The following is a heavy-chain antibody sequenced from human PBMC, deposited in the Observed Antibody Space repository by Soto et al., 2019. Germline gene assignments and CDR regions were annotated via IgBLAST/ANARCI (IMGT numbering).Heavy chain of an antibody. CDR2: MSGSGGST. CDR1: GFTFSSYA. D-gene: IGHD3-10*01. V-gene: IGHV3-23*01. J-gene: IGHJ5*02. Sequence: PGGSLRLSCGASGFTFSSYAMSWVRQAPGKGLEWVSVMSGSGGSTYYADSVKGRFTIPRDNSKNTLYLQMNSLRAEDTADYYCAKGPYDSGSNWFDPWGQGTLVTVSS. CDR3: AKGPYDSGSNWFDP.